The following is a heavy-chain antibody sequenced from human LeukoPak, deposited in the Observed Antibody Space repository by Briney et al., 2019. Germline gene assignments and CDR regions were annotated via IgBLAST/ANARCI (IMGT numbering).Heavy chain of an antibody. D-gene: IGHD3-10*01. CDR3: AGVRPLFTMVRGVIAY. CDR2: INHSGST. J-gene: IGHJ4*02. V-gene: IGHV4-34*01. CDR1: GGSFSGYY. Sequence: PSETLSLTCAVYGGSFSGYYWSWIRQPPGKGLEWIGEINHSGSTNYNPSLKSRVTISVDTSKNQFSLKLSSMTAADTAVYYWAGVRPLFTMVRGVIAYWGQGTLVTVSS.